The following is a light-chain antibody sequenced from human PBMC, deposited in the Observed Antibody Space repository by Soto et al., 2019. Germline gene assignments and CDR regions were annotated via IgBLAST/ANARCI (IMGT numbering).Light chain of an antibody. Sequence: DIQMTQSPSSLSASVGDRVTITCRASQSISSYLSWYQQKPGRAPKLLIYTASSLQSGVPSRFTGSGSGTDFTLTISSLQPEDFATYYYQQSHSAPLITFGQGTRLEIK. CDR3: QQSHSAPLIT. CDR1: QSISSY. CDR2: TAS. V-gene: IGKV1-39*01. J-gene: IGKJ5*01.